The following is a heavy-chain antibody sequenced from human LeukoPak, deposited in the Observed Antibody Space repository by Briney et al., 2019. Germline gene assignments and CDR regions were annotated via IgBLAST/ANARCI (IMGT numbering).Heavy chain of an antibody. Sequence: GGSLRLSCAASGFTFSSYAMHWVRQAPGKGLEWVAVLSYDGSNKYYADSVKGRFTISRDNSKNTLYLQMNSLRAEDTAVYYCARPKSGYFTSYFDYWGQGALDTVSS. CDR2: LSYDGSNK. CDR3: ARPKSGYFTSYFDY. D-gene: IGHD3-3*01. CDR1: GFTFSSYA. V-gene: IGHV3-30*04. J-gene: IGHJ4*02.